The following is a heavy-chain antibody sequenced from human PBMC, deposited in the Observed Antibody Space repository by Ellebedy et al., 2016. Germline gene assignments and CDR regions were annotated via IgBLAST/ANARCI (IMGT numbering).Heavy chain of an antibody. V-gene: IGHV4-30-2*01. CDR1: GGSISSGGYS. Sequence: SETLSLXXAVSGGSISSGGYSWSWIRQPPGKDLEWIGYIYHSGSTYYNPSLKSRVTISVDRSKNQFSLKLSSVTAADTAVYYCARGTSIANPSDAFDIWGQGTMVTVSS. CDR3: ARGTSIANPSDAFDI. J-gene: IGHJ3*02. CDR2: IYHSGST. D-gene: IGHD6-6*01.